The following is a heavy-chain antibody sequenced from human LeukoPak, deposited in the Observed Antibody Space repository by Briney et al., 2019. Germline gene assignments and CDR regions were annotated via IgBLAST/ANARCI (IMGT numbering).Heavy chain of an antibody. CDR1: GGSISSSSYY. CDR2: IYYSGST. V-gene: IGHV4-39*07. CDR3: ARVRWGYDFESLHAFDI. Sequence: SETLSLTCTVSGGSISSSSYYWGWIRQPPGKGLEWIGSIYYSGSTYYNPSLKSRVTISVDTSKNQFSLKLSSVTAADTAVYYCARVRWGYDFESLHAFDIWGQGTMVTVSS. D-gene: IGHD5-12*01. J-gene: IGHJ3*02.